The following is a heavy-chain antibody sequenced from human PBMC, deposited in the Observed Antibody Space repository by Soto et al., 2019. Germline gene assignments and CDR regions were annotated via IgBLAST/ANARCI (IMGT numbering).Heavy chain of an antibody. D-gene: IGHD3-10*01. CDR1: GYSFTSYW. Sequence: PGESLKISCKGSGYSFTSYWIGWVRQMPGKGLEWMGIIYPGDSDTRYSPSFQGQVTISADKSISTAYLQWSSLKASDTAMYYCARHEEITMVRGVIIEALDAFDIWGQGTMVTCSS. CDR2: IYPGDSDT. V-gene: IGHV5-51*01. CDR3: ARHEEITMVRGVIIEALDAFDI. J-gene: IGHJ3*02.